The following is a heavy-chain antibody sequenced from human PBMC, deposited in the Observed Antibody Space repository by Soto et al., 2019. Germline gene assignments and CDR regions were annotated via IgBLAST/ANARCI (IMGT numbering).Heavy chain of an antibody. V-gene: IGHV1-69*02. D-gene: IGHD3-10*01. J-gene: IGHJ4*02. CDR3: ATSFGSGYRAFDY. CDR2: IIPYLSVS. Sequence: QVQLVQSGAEVKKPGSSLRVSCKASGDTFNFYTINWVRQAPGLGLEWLGRIIPYLSVSNYEQKVQGGVTITADNSTSTAYMEVRSLRSEDTAMYSCATSFGSGYRAFDYWGQGALVTVSS. CDR1: GDTFNFYT.